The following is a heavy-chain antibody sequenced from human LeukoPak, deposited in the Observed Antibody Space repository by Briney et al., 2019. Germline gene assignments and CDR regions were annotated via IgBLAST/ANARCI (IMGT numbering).Heavy chain of an antibody. CDR3: TRDDPYFFDY. CDR2: IKHDGSEK. V-gene: IGHV3-7*01. J-gene: IGHJ4*02. D-gene: IGHD3-10*01. CDR1: GFTFSSYW. Sequence: GGSLRLSCAASGFTFSSYWMSWVRQAPGKGLEWVAKIKHDGSEKYYVDSVKGRFTISRVNTKNSLYLQMNTLRAEDTAVYYCTRDDPYFFDYWGQGTPVTVSS.